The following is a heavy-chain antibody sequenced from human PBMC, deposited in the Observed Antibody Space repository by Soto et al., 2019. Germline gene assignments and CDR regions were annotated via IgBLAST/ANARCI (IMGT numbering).Heavy chain of an antibody. D-gene: IGHD3-10*01. CDR2: LSDDGSNR. CDR1: GFNFSSSA. Sequence: QVQLVESGGGVVQPGRSLRLSCAASGFNFSSSAMYWVRQAPGKGLEWMAVLSDDGSNRYYADSVRGRFTISRDNSKNTLYLQMNSLRADDTAVYYCARASMVRGSIGWFDPWGQGTLVTVSS. CDR3: ARASMVRGSIGWFDP. V-gene: IGHV3-30-3*01. J-gene: IGHJ5*02.